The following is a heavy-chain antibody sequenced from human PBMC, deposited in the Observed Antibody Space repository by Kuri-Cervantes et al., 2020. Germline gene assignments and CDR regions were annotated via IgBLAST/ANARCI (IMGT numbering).Heavy chain of an antibody. J-gene: IGHJ3*02. Sequence: GESLKISCAASGFTFSSYSMNWVRQAPGKGLEWVSCISSSSSYIYYADSVKGRFTISRDNAKNSLYLQMNSLRAEDTAVYYCAREMLLVVAALYNTDAFDIWGQGTMVTVSS. CDR1: GFTFSSYS. V-gene: IGHV3-21*01. D-gene: IGHD2-15*01. CDR3: AREMLLVVAALYNTDAFDI. CDR2: ISSSSSYI.